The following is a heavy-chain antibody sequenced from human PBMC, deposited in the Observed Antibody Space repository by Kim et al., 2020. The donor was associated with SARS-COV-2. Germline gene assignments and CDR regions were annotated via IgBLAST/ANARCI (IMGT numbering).Heavy chain of an antibody. CDR3: ARADLATTPSFDY. D-gene: IGHD2-15*01. V-gene: IGHV4-31*03. Sequence: SETLSLTCTVSGGSISGGDNYWSWIRQHPGKGLEWIGYIHYSGSTYYNPTLRTRVTMSVHTSKNEFSLKVSSVSAADTAVYYCARADLATTPSFDYWGQGILVTVSS. CDR1: GGSISGGDNY. CDR2: IHYSGST. J-gene: IGHJ4*02.